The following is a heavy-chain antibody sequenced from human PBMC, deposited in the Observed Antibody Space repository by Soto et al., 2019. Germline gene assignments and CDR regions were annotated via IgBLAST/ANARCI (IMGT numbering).Heavy chain of an antibody. Sequence: SETLLLTCTVSGGSSSSYYWSWIRQPPGKGLEWIGYVYHTGRTSYNPSLKSRVSISMDTSKNQFSLNLDSVAAADTAVYFCARDVAYLDSWGQGTLVTVSS. CDR1: GGSSSSYY. CDR2: VYHTGRT. J-gene: IGHJ4*02. CDR3: ARDVAYLDS. V-gene: IGHV4-59*01.